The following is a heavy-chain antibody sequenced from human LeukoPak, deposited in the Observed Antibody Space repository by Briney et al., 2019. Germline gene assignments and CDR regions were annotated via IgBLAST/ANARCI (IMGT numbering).Heavy chain of an antibody. CDR2: ISWNSGSI. D-gene: IGHD3-10*01. V-gene: IGHV3-9*01. CDR3: ALLTRGEPPFDP. Sequence: GGSLRLSCAASGFTFDDYAMHWVRQAPGKGLEWVSGISWNSGSIGYADSVKGRFTISRDNAKNSLYLQMNSLKTDDTAVYYCALLTRGEPPFDPWGQGTLVTVSS. J-gene: IGHJ5*02. CDR1: GFTFDDYA.